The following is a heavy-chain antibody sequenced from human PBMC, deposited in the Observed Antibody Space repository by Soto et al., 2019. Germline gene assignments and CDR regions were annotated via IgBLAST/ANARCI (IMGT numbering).Heavy chain of an antibody. CDR2: ISAAGGSA. Sequence: EVQLLESGGGLVQPGGSLRVSCAASGFTFSSYGMSWVRQAPGKGLEWVSSISAAGGSANYADPVKGRFTISRDNSKNTLYLQMNSLRAEDTAVYYCAKPPPYCSSNTCYFPFDSWGQGTLVTVSS. CDR3: AKPPPYCSSNTCYFPFDS. J-gene: IGHJ5*01. D-gene: IGHD2-2*01. CDR1: GFTFSSYG. V-gene: IGHV3-23*01.